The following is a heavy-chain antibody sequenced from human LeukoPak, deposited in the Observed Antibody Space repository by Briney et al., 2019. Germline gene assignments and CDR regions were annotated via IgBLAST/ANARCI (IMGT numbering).Heavy chain of an antibody. CDR3: ARDARYSGYDLRDY. D-gene: IGHD5-12*01. Sequence: ASVKVSCKASGYTFTSYGISWVRQAPGQGLEWMGWISAYNGNTNYAQKLQGRVTMTTDTSTSTAYMELRSLRSDDTAAYYCARDARYSGYDLRDYWGQGTLVTVSS. CDR1: GYTFTSYG. V-gene: IGHV1-18*01. J-gene: IGHJ4*02. CDR2: ISAYNGNT.